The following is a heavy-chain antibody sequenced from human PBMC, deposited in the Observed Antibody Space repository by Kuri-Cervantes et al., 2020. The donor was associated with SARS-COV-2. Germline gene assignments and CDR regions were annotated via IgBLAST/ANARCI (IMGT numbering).Heavy chain of an antibody. CDR2: IHVNGRT. CDR1: CGSISSYY. D-gene: IGHD6-25*01. CDR3: ARTGSSGWPGSHWFDP. Sequence: SETLSLTCTVYCGSISSYYWSWIRQPAGKGLEWIGRIHVNGRTNYNPSLKSRVTMSVDASKNHFSLKLRSVTAADTAVYYCARTGSSGWPGSHWFDPWGQGTLVTVSS. V-gene: IGHV4-4*07. J-gene: IGHJ5*02.